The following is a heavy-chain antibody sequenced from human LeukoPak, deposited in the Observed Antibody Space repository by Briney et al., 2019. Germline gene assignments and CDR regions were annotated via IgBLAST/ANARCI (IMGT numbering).Heavy chain of an antibody. J-gene: IGHJ3*02. CDR1: GYTFTGYY. V-gene: IGHV1-2*02. D-gene: IGHD3-22*01. CDR3: ARDSSGYLSAFDI. Sequence: ASVKVSCKASGYTFTGYYMHWVRQAPGQGLEWMGWINPHSGDTTYTQKFQGRVTLTRDTSISTAYMELSRLSSDDTAVYYCARDSSGYLSAFDIWGQGTMVTVSS. CDR2: INPHSGDT.